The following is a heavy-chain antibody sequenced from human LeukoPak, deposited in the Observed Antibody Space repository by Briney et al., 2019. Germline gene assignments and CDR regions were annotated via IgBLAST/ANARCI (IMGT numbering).Heavy chain of an antibody. J-gene: IGHJ4*02. V-gene: IGHV3-30-3*01. Sequence: GRSLRLSCAASGFTFSSYATHWVRQAPGKGLEWVAVISYDGSNKYYADSVKGRFTISRDNSKNTLYLQMNSLRAEDTVVYFCARDWDYKMATIPGYWGQGTLVTVSS. CDR3: ARDWDYKMATIPGY. D-gene: IGHD5-24*01. CDR2: ISYDGSNK. CDR1: GFTFSSYA.